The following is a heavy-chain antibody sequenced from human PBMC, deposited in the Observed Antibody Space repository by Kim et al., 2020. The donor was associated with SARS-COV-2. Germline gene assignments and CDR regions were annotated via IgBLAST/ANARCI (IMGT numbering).Heavy chain of an antibody. CDR3: ARSQWPYYFDS. CDR1: GFTFTSYW. V-gene: IGHV3-74*03. J-gene: IGHJ4*02. D-gene: IGHD6-19*01. CDR2: IISDADST. Sequence: GGSLGLSCAASGFTFTSYWMHWVRQAPGKGLVWVSRIISDADSTAYADSVKGRFSISRDNAKNTLYLQMNSLRADDTAVYYCARSQWPYYFDSWGQGTLVTVSS.